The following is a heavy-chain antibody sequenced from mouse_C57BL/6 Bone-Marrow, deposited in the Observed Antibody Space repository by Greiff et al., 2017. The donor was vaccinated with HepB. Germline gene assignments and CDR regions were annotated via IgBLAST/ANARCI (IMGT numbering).Heavy chain of an antibody. Sequence: EVQLVESGPGLVKPSQSLSLTCSVTGYSITSGYYWNWIRQFPGNKLEWMGYISYDGSNNYNPSLKNRISITRDTSKNQFFLKLNSVTTEDTATYYCARDSHYYYGSSYAWFAYWGQGTLVTVSA. CDR3: ARDSHYYYGSSYAWFAY. V-gene: IGHV3-6*01. CDR1: GYSITSGYY. D-gene: IGHD1-1*01. J-gene: IGHJ3*01. CDR2: ISYDGSN.